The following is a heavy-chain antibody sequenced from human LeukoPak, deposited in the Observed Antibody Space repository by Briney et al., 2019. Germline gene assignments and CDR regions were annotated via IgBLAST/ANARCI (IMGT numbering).Heavy chain of an antibody. CDR3: AREAWLQPYYFDY. D-gene: IGHD5-24*01. CDR2: IYYSGST. CDR1: GGSISSYY. V-gene: IGHV4-59*12. J-gene: IGHJ4*02. Sequence: SETLSLTCTVSGGSISSYYWSWIRQPPGKGLEWIGYIYYSGSTNYNPSLKSRVTISVDTSKNQFSLKLSSVTAADTAVYYCAREAWLQPYYFDYWGQGTLVTVSS.